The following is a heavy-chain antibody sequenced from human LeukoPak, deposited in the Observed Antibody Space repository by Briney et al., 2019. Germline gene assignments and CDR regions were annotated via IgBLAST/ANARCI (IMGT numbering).Heavy chain of an antibody. V-gene: IGHV1-69*05. Sequence: VASVKVSCKASGGTCSSYAISWVRQAPGQGLEWMGGIIPIFGTANYAQKFQGRVTITTDESTSTAYMELSSLRSEDTAVYYCARGVDWTSSGLHYFDYWGQGTLVTVSS. CDR3: ARGVDWTSSGLHYFDY. J-gene: IGHJ4*02. D-gene: IGHD6-19*01. CDR2: IIPIFGTA. CDR1: GGTCSSYA.